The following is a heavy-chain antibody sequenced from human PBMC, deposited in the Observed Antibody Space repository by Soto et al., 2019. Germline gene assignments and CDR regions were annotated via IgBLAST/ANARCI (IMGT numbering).Heavy chain of an antibody. CDR3: VRDRDSTSSENYFDH. CDR2: LNTDGSST. CDR1: GFTFSNFW. V-gene: IGHV3-74*01. J-gene: IGHJ4*02. D-gene: IGHD2-2*01. Sequence: EVQLVESGGGLVQPGGSLRLSCAASGFTFSNFWMHWVRQVPGKGLVWVSRLNTDGSSTDYADSVKGRFTISRDNAKSTLYLQMYSLRAEDTAVYFCVRDRDSTSSENYFDHWGKGTLVTVSS.